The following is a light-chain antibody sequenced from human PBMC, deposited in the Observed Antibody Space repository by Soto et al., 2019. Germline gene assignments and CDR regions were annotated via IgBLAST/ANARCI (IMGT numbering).Light chain of an antibody. CDR1: QDTRRN. V-gene: IGKV1-9*01. Sequence: DSQLTQSPSFLSASVGDRVTISCRASQDTRRNLAWYQQETGRAPRLLIYAASIVQSGVPSRFSGSGSGTEFALTVSGLQPEDFATYYCQQLNAYPHTFGQGTKVEIK. J-gene: IGKJ2*01. CDR3: QQLNAYPHT. CDR2: AAS.